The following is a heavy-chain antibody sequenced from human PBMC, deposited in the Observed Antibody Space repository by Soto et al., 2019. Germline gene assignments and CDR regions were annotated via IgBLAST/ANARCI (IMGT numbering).Heavy chain of an antibody. J-gene: IGHJ6*04. CDR3: ARLTIIYFWSGSPPNYYHYYGLDV. CDR2: IYPGDSDT. CDR1: GYSFTSYW. V-gene: IGHV5-51*01. Sequence: LGESLKISCKGSGYSFTSYWIGWVRQMPGKGLEWMGIIYPGDSDTRYSPSFQGQVTISADKSISTAYLQWSSLKASDTAMYYCARLTIIYFWSGSPPNYYHYYGLDVWGKGTTVTVPS. D-gene: IGHD3-3*01.